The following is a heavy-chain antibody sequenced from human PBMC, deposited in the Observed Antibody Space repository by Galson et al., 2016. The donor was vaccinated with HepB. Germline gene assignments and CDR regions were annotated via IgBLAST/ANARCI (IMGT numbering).Heavy chain of an antibody. J-gene: IGHJ4*02. CDR3: ARMNWAAAGTQGYYFDF. D-gene: IGHD6-25*01. CDR2: ILPILGVA. CDR1: GGTFHNYA. V-gene: IGHV1-69*10. Sequence: SVKVSCKASGGTFHNYAINWVRRAPGQGLEWLGRILPILGVANYAQNFQDRVTITADKFTSTVYMEVSSLRSEDAAVYYCARMNWAAAGTQGYYFDFWGQGTLVTVSA.